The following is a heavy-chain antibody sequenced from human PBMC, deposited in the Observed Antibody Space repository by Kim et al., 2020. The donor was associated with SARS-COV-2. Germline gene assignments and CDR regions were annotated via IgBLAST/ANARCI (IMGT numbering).Heavy chain of an antibody. J-gene: IGHJ6*02. CDR2: ISGDGGST. V-gene: IGHV3-43*02. CDR1: GFTFDDYA. D-gene: IGHD3-9*01. Sequence: GGSLRLSCAASGFTFDDYAMHWVRQAPGKGLEWVSLISGDGGSTYYADSVKGRFTISRDNSKNSLYLQMNSLRTEDTALYYCAKTRPHFDWLFLSSYYGMDVWGQGTTVTVSS. CDR3: AKTRPHFDWLFLSSYYGMDV.